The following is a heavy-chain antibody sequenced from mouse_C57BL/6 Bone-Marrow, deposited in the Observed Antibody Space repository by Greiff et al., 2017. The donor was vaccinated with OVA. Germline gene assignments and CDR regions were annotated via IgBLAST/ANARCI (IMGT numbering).Heavy chain of an antibody. D-gene: IGHD2-4*01. CDR2: ISSGSSTT. V-gene: IGHV5-17*01. J-gene: IGHJ4*01. CDR3: ARLRRSHYAMDY. Sequence: EVKLMESGGGLVKPGGSLKLSCAASGFTFSDYGMHWVRQAPEKGLEWVAYISSGSSTTYYADTVKGRFTISRDNAKNTLFLQMTRLRSEDTAMYYCARLRRSHYAMDYWGQGTSVTVSS. CDR1: GFTFSDYG.